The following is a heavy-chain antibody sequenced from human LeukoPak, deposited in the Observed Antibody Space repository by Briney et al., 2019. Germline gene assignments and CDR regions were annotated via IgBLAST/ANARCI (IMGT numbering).Heavy chain of an antibody. D-gene: IGHD7-27*01. CDR1: GFTFSTYW. V-gene: IGHV3-74*01. CDR2: ISSDGSNT. J-gene: IGHJ6*03. Sequence: GGSLRLSCAASGFTFSTYWMHWVRQVPGKGLVWVSRISSDGSNTIYADSVKGRFTISRDNANNSLSLQMNSLRGDDAAVYYCASECDLPGAYYMDVWGKGTTVTVSS. CDR3: ASECDLPGAYYMDV.